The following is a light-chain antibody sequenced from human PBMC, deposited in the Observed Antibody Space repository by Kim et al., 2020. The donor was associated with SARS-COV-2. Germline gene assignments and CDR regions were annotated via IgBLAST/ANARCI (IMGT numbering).Light chain of an antibody. Sequence: EIVLTQSPATLSLSPGERATLSCEASQSVSSYLAWYQQKPGQAPRLLIYDASNRATGIPARFSGSGSGTDFTLTINSLEPEDFAVYYCQQRSNWPLTFGGGTKVDIK. CDR1: QSVSSY. CDR2: DAS. V-gene: IGKV3-11*01. CDR3: QQRSNWPLT. J-gene: IGKJ4*01.